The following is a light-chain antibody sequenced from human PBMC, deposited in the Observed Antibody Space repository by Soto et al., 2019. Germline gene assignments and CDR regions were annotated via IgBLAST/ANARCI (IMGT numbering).Light chain of an antibody. V-gene: IGKV2-28*01. J-gene: IGKJ1*01. CDR2: LGS. CDR1: QSLLHSNGYNY. CDR3: WQALHRPPWT. Sequence: DIVVTQSPLTLPVTPGETASISCRSSQSLLHSNGYNYLDWYLQKPGQSPQLLIYLGSNRASGVPDAFSGSGCGTDFTLQISSVEAGDVAVYYCWQALHRPPWTFGQGTKVEIK.